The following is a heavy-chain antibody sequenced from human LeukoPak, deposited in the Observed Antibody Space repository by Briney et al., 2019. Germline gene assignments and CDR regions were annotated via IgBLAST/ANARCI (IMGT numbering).Heavy chain of an antibody. D-gene: IGHD3-22*01. CDR2: IYHSGST. CDR3: ARGRYYYDSGGYQSPYYYMDV. Sequence: PSETLSLTCTVSGGSISINSYYWGWIRQPPGKGLGWIGCIYHSGSTYYNPSLRSRLTISVDTSKNQFSLKLSSVTAADTAVYYCARGRYYYDSGGYQSPYYYMDVWGKGTTVTVSS. V-gene: IGHV4-39*01. CDR1: GGSISINSYY. J-gene: IGHJ6*03.